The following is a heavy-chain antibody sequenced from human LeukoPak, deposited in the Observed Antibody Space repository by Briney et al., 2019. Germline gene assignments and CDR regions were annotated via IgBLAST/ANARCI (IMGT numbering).Heavy chain of an antibody. CDR1: GFTFSSYA. Sequence: GGSLRLSCAASGFTFSSYAMSWVRQAPGKGLEWVSSISSSSSYIYYADSVKGRFTISRDNAKNSLYLQMNSLRAEDTAVYYCARVNPKGGAVAGFGAFDIWGQGTMVTVSS. V-gene: IGHV3-21*01. CDR3: ARVNPKGGAVAGFGAFDI. J-gene: IGHJ3*02. D-gene: IGHD6-19*01. CDR2: ISSSSSYI.